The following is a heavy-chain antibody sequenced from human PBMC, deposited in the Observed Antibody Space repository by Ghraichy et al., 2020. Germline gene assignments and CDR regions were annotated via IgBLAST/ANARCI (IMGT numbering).Heavy chain of an antibody. CDR3: AREYCSGGSCYSGFDY. CDR1: GFTFSTYS. J-gene: IGHJ4*02. V-gene: IGHV3-48*02. CDR2: ISSSSSSV. D-gene: IGHD2-15*01. Sequence: GSLRLSCAASGFTFSTYSMNWVRQAPGKGLEWVSYISSSSSSVYYADSVRGRFTISRDNAKNSLYLQMNSLRDEDTAVYYCAREYCSGGSCYSGFDYWGQGTLVTVSS.